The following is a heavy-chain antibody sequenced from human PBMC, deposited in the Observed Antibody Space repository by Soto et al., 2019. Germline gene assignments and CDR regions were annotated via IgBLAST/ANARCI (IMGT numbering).Heavy chain of an antibody. J-gene: IGHJ4*02. CDR1: GFTFSSYA. CDR3: ARVHSSSLDY. D-gene: IGHD6-13*01. CDR2: ISGSGGST. Sequence: EVQLLESGGGLVQPGGSLRLSCAASGFTFSSYAMSWVRQAPGKGLEWVSAISGSGGSTYYADSVKGRFTISRDNSKDTLNLQMNSLRAEDTAVYYCARVHSSSLDYWGQGTLFTVSS. V-gene: IGHV3-23*01.